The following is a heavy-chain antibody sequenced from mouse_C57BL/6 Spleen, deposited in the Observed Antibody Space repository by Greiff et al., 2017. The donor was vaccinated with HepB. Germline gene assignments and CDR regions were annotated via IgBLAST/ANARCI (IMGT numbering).Heavy chain of an antibody. CDR2: IYPGSGST. V-gene: IGHV1-55*01. CDR1: GYTFTSYW. D-gene: IGHD1-1*01. J-gene: IGHJ2*01. Sequence: VKLQQPGAELVKPGASVKMSCKASGYTFTSYWITWVKQRPGQGLEWIGDIYPGSGSTNYNEKFKSKATLTVDTSSSTAYMQLSSLTSEDSAVYYCARPITTVVAYYFDYWGQGTTLTVSS. CDR3: ARPITTVVAYYFDY.